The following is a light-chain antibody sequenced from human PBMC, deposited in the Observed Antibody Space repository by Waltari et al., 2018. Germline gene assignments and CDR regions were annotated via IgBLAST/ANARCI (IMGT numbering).Light chain of an antibody. J-gene: IGLJ3*02. CDR2: DVS. CDR3: SSYTSSSTRV. Sequence: QSALTQPASVSGSPGKSITSSCTGLRSDVAGYNYVSWYQQHPGKAPKLMIYDVSNRPSGVSNRFSDSKSGNTASLTISGLQAEDEADYYCSSYTSSSTRVFGGGTKLTVL. V-gene: IGLV2-14*01. CDR1: RSDVAGYNY.